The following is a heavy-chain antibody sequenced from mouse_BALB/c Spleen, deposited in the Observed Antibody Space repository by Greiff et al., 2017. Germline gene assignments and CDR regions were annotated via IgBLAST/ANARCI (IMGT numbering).Heavy chain of an antibody. CDR3: ARERPEYDYDHYYAMDY. D-gene: IGHD2-4*01. J-gene: IGHJ4*01. CDR1: GYTFTSYW. CDR2: INPSTVYT. Sequence: VQLQQSGAELAKPGASVKMSCKASGYTFTSYWMHWVKQRPGQGLEWIGYINPSTVYTEYNQKFKDKTTLTADTSSSTAYMQLSSLTSEDSAVYYCARERPEYDYDHYYAMDYWGQGTSVTVSS. V-gene: IGHV1-7*01.